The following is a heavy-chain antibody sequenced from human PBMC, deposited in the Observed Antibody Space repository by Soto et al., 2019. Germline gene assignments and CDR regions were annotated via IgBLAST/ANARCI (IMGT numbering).Heavy chain of an antibody. CDR2: IYHSGST. J-gene: IGHJ4*02. CDR3: ATRIYVTYYFDY. D-gene: IGHD3-10*02. CDR1: GDSISSSNW. Sequence: SETLSLTCAVSGDSISSSNWWSWVRQPPGKGLEWIGEIYHSGSTSYRPSLMGCVTMSVDKSKNQFSLNLSSVTAADTAVYYCATRIYVTYYFDYWGQGALVTVSS. V-gene: IGHV4-4*02.